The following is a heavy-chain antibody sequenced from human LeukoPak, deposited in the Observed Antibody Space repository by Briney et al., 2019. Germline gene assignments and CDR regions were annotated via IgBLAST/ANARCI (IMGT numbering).Heavy chain of an antibody. CDR1: GFTFDDYA. J-gene: IGHJ4*02. Sequence: PGRSLRLSCAASGFTFDDYAMRWVRHAPGKGLEWVSGISWDSGSIGYADSVKGRFTISRDNAKNSLYLQMNSLRAEDTALYYCAKSYYYDSSGYFDYWGQGTLVTVSS. CDR2: ISWDSGSI. V-gene: IGHV3-9*01. D-gene: IGHD3-22*01. CDR3: AKSYYYDSSGYFDY.